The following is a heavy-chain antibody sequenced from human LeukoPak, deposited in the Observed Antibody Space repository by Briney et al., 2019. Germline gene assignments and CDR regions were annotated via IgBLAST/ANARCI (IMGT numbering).Heavy chain of an antibody. CDR2: ICGSGCGT. D-gene: IGHD6-13*01. J-gene: IGHJ4*02. CDR1: GFIFKSYA. Sequence: GGSLRLSCAASGFIFKSYAMSGAREALGTGLEWVSDICGSGCGTYFADSVKGRFTLSRDNAKNTLYLQMNRLRAEDKAIYYCAKDRKGSSLYRGADYWGQGALVTVSS. CDR3: AKDRKGSSLYRGADY. V-gene: IGHV3-23*01.